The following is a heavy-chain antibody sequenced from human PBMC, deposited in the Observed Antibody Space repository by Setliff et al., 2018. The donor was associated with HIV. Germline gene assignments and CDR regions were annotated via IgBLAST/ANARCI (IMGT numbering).Heavy chain of an antibody. CDR2: IYPGDSQT. J-gene: IGHJ4*02. D-gene: IGHD4-17*01. Sequence: PGESLKISCVASGYSFTNKWIGWVRQTPGKGLEWMGIIYPGDSQTKYNPSFQGQVTISVDKSLRTAYLQWSSLKTSDTAFYFCARGADYRDVWGQGTLVTSPQ. CDR1: GYSFTNKW. CDR3: ARGADYRDV. V-gene: IGHV5-51*01.